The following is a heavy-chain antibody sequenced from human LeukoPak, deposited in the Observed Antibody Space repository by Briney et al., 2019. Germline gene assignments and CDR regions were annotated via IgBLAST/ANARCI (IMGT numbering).Heavy chain of an antibody. CDR3: TRAVGATTLADY. J-gene: IGHJ4*02. Sequence: GGSLRLSCTASGFTFGDYAMSWFRQAPGKGLEWVGSIRSKAYGGTTEYAASVKGRFTISRDDSKSIAYLQMNSLKTEDTAVYYCTRAVGATTLADYWGQGTLVTVSS. D-gene: IGHD1-26*01. V-gene: IGHV3-49*03. CDR2: IRSKAYGGTT. CDR1: GFTFGDYA.